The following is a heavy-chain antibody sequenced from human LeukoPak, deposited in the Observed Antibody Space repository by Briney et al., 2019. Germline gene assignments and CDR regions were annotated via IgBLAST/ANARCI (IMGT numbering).Heavy chain of an antibody. V-gene: IGHV4-38-2*01. D-gene: IGHD2/OR15-2a*01. CDR3: ASEVQLYDY. Sequence: GSLRLSCAASGFTFSSYEMNWVRQPPGKGLEWIGSIQYSGNTYHNPSLRSRVTISVDTSKNQFSLKLSSATAADTAVYYCASEVQLYDYWGQGTLVTVSS. J-gene: IGHJ4*02. CDR1: GFTFSSYE. CDR2: IQYSGNT.